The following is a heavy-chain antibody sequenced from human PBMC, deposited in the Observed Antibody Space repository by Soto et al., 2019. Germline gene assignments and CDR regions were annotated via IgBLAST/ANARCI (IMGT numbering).Heavy chain of an antibody. V-gene: IGHV3-30*18. Sequence: QVQLLESGGGVVQPGRSLRLSCAASGFTFSSYGMHWVRQAPGKGLEWVAGISYDGSNKYYADSVKGRFTISRDNSKNTLYLQMNSLRAEDTAVYYCAKDRIAAAGISRVDYWGQGTLVTVSS. CDR2: ISYDGSNK. CDR1: GFTFSSYG. J-gene: IGHJ4*02. D-gene: IGHD6-13*01. CDR3: AKDRIAAAGISRVDY.